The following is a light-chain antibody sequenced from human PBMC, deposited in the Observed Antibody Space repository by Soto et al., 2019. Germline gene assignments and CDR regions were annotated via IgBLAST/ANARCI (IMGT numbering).Light chain of an antibody. J-gene: IGLJ1*01. CDR1: SDDVGAYNY. CDR3: SSYTTSSSLV. Sequence: QSVLTPPASVSGSPGQSITISCTGTSDDVGAYNYVSWYQQHPGKDPNLMIYEVSNRPSGVSNRFSASKSGNTASLTISGLQSEDVADYYCSSYTTSSSLVFGTGTKLTFL. CDR2: EVS. V-gene: IGLV2-14*01.